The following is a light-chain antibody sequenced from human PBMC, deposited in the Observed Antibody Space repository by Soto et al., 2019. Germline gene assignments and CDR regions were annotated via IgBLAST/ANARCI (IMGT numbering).Light chain of an antibody. Sequence: DIQMTQSPTSLSASVGDRVTITCRASQDIRNFVAWYQQKPGKAPKLLIYAASTLQSGVPSRFSGSGSGTDFTITMNILQPEDVATYSCQKYSSVPVFGPGTKVEIK. CDR2: AAS. CDR1: QDIRNF. CDR3: QKYSSVPV. J-gene: IGKJ3*01. V-gene: IGKV1-27*01.